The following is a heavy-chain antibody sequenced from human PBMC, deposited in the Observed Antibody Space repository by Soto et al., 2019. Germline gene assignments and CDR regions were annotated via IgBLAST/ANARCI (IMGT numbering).Heavy chain of an antibody. D-gene: IGHD1-1*01. J-gene: IGHJ2*01. CDR3: ARVGTTGHWYCDL. CDR1: GFAFSNYG. Sequence: EVQLLESEGGLVQPGGSLRLSCAASGFAFSNYGMTWVRQPPGRGLEWVSAISGSGGTIYYADSVKGRFTISRDNSKNTLYLQMNRMRAEDTAVYYCARVGTTGHWYCDLWGRGTLVIVSS. V-gene: IGHV3-23*01. CDR2: ISGSGGTI.